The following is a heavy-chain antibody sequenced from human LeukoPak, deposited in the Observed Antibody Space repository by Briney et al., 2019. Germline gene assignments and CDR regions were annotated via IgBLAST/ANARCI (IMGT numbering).Heavy chain of an antibody. CDR2: IYENGGTT. J-gene: IGHJ4*02. D-gene: IGHD2-21*01. Sequence: GGSLRLSCVGSGFTFRSHAMSWVRQAPEKGLEFVSGIYENGGTTYYADSVKGRFSISRDNSKNTLYLRMDSLRGEDTAVYYCAKDFRIGYSAHFDYWGQGALVTVSS. CDR3: AKDFRIGYSAHFDY. V-gene: IGHV3-23*01. CDR1: GFTFRSHA.